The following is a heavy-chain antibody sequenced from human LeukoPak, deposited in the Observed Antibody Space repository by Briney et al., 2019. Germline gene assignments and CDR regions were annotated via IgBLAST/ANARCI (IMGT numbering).Heavy chain of an antibody. Sequence: PSETLSLTCTVSGGSISSSRDYWAWLRQPPGKGLEWIGSIYYSGSTYYNPSLKSRVTISVETSKNQFSLKLSSVTAADTAVYYCARDRGGRTSPVDYWGQGTLVTVSS. J-gene: IGHJ4*02. D-gene: IGHD1-26*01. CDR1: GGSISSSRDY. CDR3: ARDRGGRTSPVDY. CDR2: IYYSGST. V-gene: IGHV4-39*07.